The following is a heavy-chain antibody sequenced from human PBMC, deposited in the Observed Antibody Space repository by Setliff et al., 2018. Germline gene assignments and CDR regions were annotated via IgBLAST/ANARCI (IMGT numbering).Heavy chain of an antibody. D-gene: IGHD3-22*01. CDR2: IHRSGKA. CDR1: GFSISSGYY. Sequence: SETLSLTCAVSGFSISSGYYWGWIRQPPGKGLEWIVNIHRSGKAYYNPSLKSRVTMSVDTSKNHVSLKLSSVTAAGTAVYYCARAHTWSLPNDNSGYPGWFDPWGQGTLVTVSS. V-gene: IGHV4-38-2*01. J-gene: IGHJ5*02. CDR3: ARAHTWSLPNDNSGYPGWFDP.